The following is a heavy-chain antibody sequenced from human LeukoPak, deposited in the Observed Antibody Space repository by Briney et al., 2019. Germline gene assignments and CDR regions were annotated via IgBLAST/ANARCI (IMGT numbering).Heavy chain of an antibody. CDR3: AATYYDILTGYYLFDY. Sequence: QPGRSLRLSCAASGFTFSSYGMHWVRQAPGKGLEWVAVISYDGSNKYYADSVKGRFTISRDNSKNTLYLQMNSLRAEDTAVYYCAATYYDILTGYYLFDYWGQGTLVTVSS. CDR1: GFTFSSYG. J-gene: IGHJ4*02. D-gene: IGHD3-9*01. V-gene: IGHV3-30*03. CDR2: ISYDGSNK.